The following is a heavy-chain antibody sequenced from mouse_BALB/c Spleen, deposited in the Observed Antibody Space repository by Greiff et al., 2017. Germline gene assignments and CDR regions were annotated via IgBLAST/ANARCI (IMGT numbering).Heavy chain of an antibody. J-gene: IGHJ1*01. CDR2: ISTYYGNT. D-gene: IGHD1-1*01. CDR1: SYTFTDYA. V-gene: IGHV1-67*01. Sequence: VQLVESGPELVRPGVSVKISCKGSSYTFTDYAMHWVKQSHAKSLEWIGVISTYYGNTNYNQKFKGKATMTVDKSSSTAYMELARLTSEDSAVYYYARGDYYGSSYWYFDVWGAGTTVTVSS. CDR3: ARGDYYGSSYWYFDV.